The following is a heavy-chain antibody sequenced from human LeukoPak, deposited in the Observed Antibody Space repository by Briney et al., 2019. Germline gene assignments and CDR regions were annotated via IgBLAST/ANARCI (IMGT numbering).Heavy chain of an antibody. CDR2: IYYSGST. CDR3: ARAGGRSDLDY. J-gene: IGHJ4*02. D-gene: IGHD6-19*01. V-gene: IGHV4-39*07. CDR1: GGSISSSSYY. Sequence: TSETLSLTCTVSGGSISSSSYYWGWIRQPPGKGLEWIGSIYYSGSTYYNPSLKSRVTMSVDKSKNQFYLKLSSVTAADTAVYYCARAGGRSDLDYWGQGTLVTVSS.